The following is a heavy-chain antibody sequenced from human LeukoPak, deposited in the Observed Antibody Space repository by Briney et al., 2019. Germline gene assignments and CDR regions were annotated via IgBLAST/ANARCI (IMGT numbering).Heavy chain of an antibody. CDR1: GGSVSGYY. J-gene: IGHJ6*03. Sequence: NPSETLSLTCTVSGGSVSGYYWSWIRQPAGKGLEWIGRIYTSGSTNYSPSLKSRVTMSLDTSKNQFSLKLTSMTAADTAVYYCARGIYCSGNNCYYYYYYMDVWGKGTTVTVSS. CDR2: IYTSGST. V-gene: IGHV4-4*07. D-gene: IGHD2-2*01. CDR3: ARGIYCSGNNCYYYYYYMDV.